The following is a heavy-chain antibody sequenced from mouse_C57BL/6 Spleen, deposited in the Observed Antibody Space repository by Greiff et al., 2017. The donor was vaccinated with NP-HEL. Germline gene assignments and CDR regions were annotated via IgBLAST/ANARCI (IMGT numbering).Heavy chain of an antibody. V-gene: IGHV1-55*01. D-gene: IGHD3-2*02. Sequence: QVHVKQSGAELVKPGASVKMSCKASGYTFTSYWITWVKQRPGQGLEWIGDIYPGSGSTNYNEKFKSKATLTVDTSSSTAYMQLSSLTSEDSAVYYCARRQLRNLYAMDYWGQGTSVTVSS. CDR3: ARRQLRNLYAMDY. CDR1: GYTFTSYW. J-gene: IGHJ4*01. CDR2: IYPGSGST.